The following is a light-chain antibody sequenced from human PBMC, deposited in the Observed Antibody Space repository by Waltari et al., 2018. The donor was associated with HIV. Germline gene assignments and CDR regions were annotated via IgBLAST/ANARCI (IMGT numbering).Light chain of an antibody. CDR2: GDT. CDR1: NAHIGAGVD. Sequence: SVLTQPPSVSGAPGQWVSISCTGNNAHIGAGVDVHWYRHSPGTAPKLVISGDTSRPSGVPDRFSGSRSGNSVALDITGLRAEDEGDYFCQSYDSSLSGLWVFGAGTRLTVL. CDR3: QSYDSSLSGLWV. V-gene: IGLV1-40*01. J-gene: IGLJ3*02.